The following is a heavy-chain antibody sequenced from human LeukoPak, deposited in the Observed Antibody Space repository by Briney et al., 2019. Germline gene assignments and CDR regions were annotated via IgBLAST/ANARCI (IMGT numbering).Heavy chain of an antibody. V-gene: IGHV3-11*04. D-gene: IGHD3/OR15-3a*01. J-gene: IGHJ6*03. CDR3: ARGRDWNYDYYYMDV. CDR1: GFTFSDYY. CDR2: ISSSGTSI. Sequence: PGGSLRLSCAASGFTFSDYYMTWIRQAPGKGLEWVSYISSSGTSIYYADSVKGRFTISRDNAKNSLYLQMNSLRAEDTAVYYCARGRDWNYDYYYMDVWGKGTTVTVSS.